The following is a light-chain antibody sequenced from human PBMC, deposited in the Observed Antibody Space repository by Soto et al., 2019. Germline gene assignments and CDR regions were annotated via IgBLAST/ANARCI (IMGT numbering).Light chain of an antibody. Sequence: DIQMTQSPSSVSASVGDSVTMTFRASQGITNGLAWYQQKPGKAPKPLIYGASSLQSGVPSRFRGRGSGTEFILNINGLQTEDFATYFCQEADSFPWRFGHGTRVEMK. CDR3: QEADSFPWR. V-gene: IGKV1-12*02. CDR1: QGITNG. CDR2: GAS. J-gene: IGKJ1*01.